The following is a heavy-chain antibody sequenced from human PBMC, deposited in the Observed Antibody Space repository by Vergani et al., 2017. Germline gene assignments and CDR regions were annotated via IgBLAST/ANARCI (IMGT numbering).Heavy chain of an antibody. D-gene: IGHD3-22*01. V-gene: IGHV1-69*04. CDR2: IIPILGIA. Sequence: QVQLVQSGAEVKKPGSSVKVSCKASGGTFSSYAISWVRQAPGQGLEWMGRIIPILGIANYAQKFQGRVTITADKSTSTAYMELSSLRSEGTAVYYCARSYYYDSSGALDYWGQGTLVTVSS. CDR3: ARSYYYDSSGALDY. CDR1: GGTFSSYA. J-gene: IGHJ4*02.